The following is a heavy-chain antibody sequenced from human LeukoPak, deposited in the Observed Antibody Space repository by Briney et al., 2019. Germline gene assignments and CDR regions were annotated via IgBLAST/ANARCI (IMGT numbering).Heavy chain of an antibody. Sequence: SETLSLTCTVSGYSISSGYYWGWIRQPPGKGLEWIGSIYHSVSTYYNPSLKSRVTISVDTSKNQVSLRLTSVTAADTAVYYCARGAISMDVWGRGTTVTISS. CDR1: GYSISSGYY. CDR2: IYHSVST. D-gene: IGHD3-9*01. CDR3: ARGAISMDV. J-gene: IGHJ6*03. V-gene: IGHV4-38-2*02.